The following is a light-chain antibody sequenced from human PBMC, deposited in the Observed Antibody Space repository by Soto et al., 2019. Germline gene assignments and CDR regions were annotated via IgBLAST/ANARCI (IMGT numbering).Light chain of an antibody. CDR1: SSNIGAGYD. J-gene: IGLJ3*02. CDR2: GNS. CDR3: QSYDSSRSGWV. V-gene: IGLV1-40*01. Sequence: QSVLTQPPSVSGAPGQRVTISCTESSSNIGAGYDVHWYQQLPGTAPKLLIYGNSNRPSGVPDRFSGSKSGTSASLAITGLQAEEEADYYCQSYDSSRSGWVLGGGAKLTVL.